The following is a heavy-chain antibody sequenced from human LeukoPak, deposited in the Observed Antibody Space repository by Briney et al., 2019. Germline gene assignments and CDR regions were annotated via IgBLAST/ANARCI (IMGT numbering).Heavy chain of an antibody. V-gene: IGHV1-2*02. CDR2: INPNSGGV. D-gene: IGHD3-3*01. CDR1: GYTFTGYY. Sequence: ASVKVSCKASGYTFTGYYIHWVRQAPGQGLEWMGWINPNSGGVNYAQKFQSSITMTRDTSISTAYMELSRLRSDDTAVYYCARGTTIFGVAPPDYWGQGTLVTVSS. CDR3: ARGTTIFGVAPPDY. J-gene: IGHJ4*02.